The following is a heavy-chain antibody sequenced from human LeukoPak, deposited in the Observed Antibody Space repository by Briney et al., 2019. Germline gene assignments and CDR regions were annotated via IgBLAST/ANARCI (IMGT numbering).Heavy chain of an antibody. V-gene: IGHV3-23*01. CDR3: AKGPSGGYSSFAWYFDL. Sequence: PGESLRLSCAASGFTFNNYAMKWVRQAPGKGLEWVSGISANGATAYYADSVEGRFTISRDNSKNTLYLQMNSLRAEDTAVYYRAKGPSGGYSSFAWYFDLWGRGTLVTVSS. J-gene: IGHJ2*01. D-gene: IGHD5-18*01. CDR1: GFTFNNYA. CDR2: ISANGATA.